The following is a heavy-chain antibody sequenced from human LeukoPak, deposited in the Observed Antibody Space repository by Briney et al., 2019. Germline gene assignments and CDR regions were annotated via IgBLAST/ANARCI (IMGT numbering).Heavy chain of an antibody. J-gene: IGHJ2*01. D-gene: IGHD6-19*01. CDR3: VRDSPSGFFDL. Sequence: GGSLRLSCAASGFTFNTYWMHWVRQAPGKGLVWVSPINPDGTVTTYADSEKGRFTISRDNAKNTLYLQMNSLKAEDTAVYYCVRDSPSGFFDLWGRGTLVTVSS. CDR2: INPDGTVT. V-gene: IGHV3-74*01. CDR1: GFTFNTYW.